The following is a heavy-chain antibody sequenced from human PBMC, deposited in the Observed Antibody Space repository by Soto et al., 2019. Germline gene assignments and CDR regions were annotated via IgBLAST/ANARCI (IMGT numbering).Heavy chain of an antibody. J-gene: IGHJ4*02. CDR1: GGSFSGYY. CDR2: INHSGST. Sequence: SETLSLTCAVYGGSFSGYYWSWIREPAGKGLAWIGEINHSGSTNYNPSLKSRVTISVGASKNQFSPKLSSVTAADTAVYYCARGLLSIAAPGRGYFDYWGQGPLGTVS. V-gene: IGHV4-34*01. D-gene: IGHD6-13*01. CDR3: ARGLLSIAAPGRGYFDY.